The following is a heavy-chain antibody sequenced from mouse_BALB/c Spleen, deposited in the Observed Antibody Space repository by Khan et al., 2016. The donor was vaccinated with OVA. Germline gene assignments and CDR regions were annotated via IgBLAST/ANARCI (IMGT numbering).Heavy chain of an antibody. V-gene: IGHV2-6-4*01. CDR1: GFSLSRYN. D-gene: IGHD2-14*01. CDR3: ARAYYRYDGYYAMDY. CDR2: IWGGGGT. J-gene: IGHJ4*01. Sequence: VQLQESGPGLVAPSQTLSITCTVSGFSLSRYNLHWVRQPPGKGLEWLGMIWGGGGTDYNSTLKTRLNTIKDNSTSQVLLKMNSLQTDDTAMYYCARAYYRYDGYYAMDYWGQGTSVTVSS.